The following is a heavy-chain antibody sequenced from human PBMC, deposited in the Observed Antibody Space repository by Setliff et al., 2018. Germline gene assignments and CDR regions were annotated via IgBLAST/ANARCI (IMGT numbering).Heavy chain of an antibody. V-gene: IGHV1-18*01. Sequence: ASVKVSCKASGYTFTSYGVSWVRQAPGQGLEWMGWISAYNGNINYAQKFQGRVTMTTDTYTSTANMELRSLRSDDTAVYYCARSPAVLGIVYLDPWGQGTLVTVSS. CDR1: GYTFTSYG. D-gene: IGHD2-15*01. CDR2: ISAYNGNI. J-gene: IGHJ5*02. CDR3: ARSPAVLGIVYLDP.